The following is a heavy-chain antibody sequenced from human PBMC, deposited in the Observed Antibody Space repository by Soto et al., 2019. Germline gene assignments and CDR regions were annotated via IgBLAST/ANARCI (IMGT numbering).Heavy chain of an antibody. Sequence: QLQLVQSGAEVKKPGSSVRVSCKASRGTFSSYAITWVRQAPGQVLEWMGGIIPLFGTTNYAQSFQGRTRISADEATSTAHMDLSSVRSEDTAVYYCARALQTSQIWLYAVDVWGQGTKVSVSS. J-gene: IGHJ3*01. V-gene: IGHV1-69*01. CDR3: ARALQTSQIWLYAVDV. CDR1: RGTFSSYA. D-gene: IGHD5-18*01. CDR2: IIPLFGTT.